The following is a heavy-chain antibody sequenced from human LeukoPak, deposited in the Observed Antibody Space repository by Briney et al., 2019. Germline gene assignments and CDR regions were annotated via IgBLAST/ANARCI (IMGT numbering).Heavy chain of an antibody. CDR1: GGSISSYY. J-gene: IGHJ4*02. V-gene: IGHV4-59*12. CDR3: ARGNWGLDY. D-gene: IGHD7-27*01. CDR2: IYYSGST. Sequence: SETLSLTCTVSGGSISSYYWSWIRQPPGKGLEWIGYIYYSGSTNYNPSLKSRVTISVDTSKNQFSLQLNSVTPEDTAVYYCARGNWGLDYWGQGTLVTVSS.